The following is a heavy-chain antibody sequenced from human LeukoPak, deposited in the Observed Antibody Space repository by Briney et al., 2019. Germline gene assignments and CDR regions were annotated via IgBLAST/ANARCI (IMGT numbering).Heavy chain of an antibody. J-gene: IGHJ4*02. D-gene: IGHD5-24*01. CDR1: GGSFSGYY. CDR2: INHSGST. Sequence: PSETLSLTCAVYGGSFSGYYWSWIRQPPGKGLEWIGEINHSGSTNYNPSLKSRVTISVDTSMTQFSLKLRSVTAADTAVYYCARLEERDGYNSLSFDYWGQGTLVTVSS. V-gene: IGHV4-34*01. CDR3: ARLEERDGYNSLSFDY.